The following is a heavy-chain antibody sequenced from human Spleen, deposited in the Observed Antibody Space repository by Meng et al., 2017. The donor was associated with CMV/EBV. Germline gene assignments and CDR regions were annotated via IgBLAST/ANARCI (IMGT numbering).Heavy chain of an antibody. CDR3: ARDPEYCRGGRCYPYYFDY. CDR1: GFSFRTYA. J-gene: IGHJ4*02. D-gene: IGHD2-15*01. CDR2: IYSGGST. Sequence: GESLKISCAVSGFSFRTYAMTWVRQAPGKGLEWVSVIYSGGSTYYADSVKGRFTISRDNSKSTLYLQMNSLRAEDTAVYYCARDPEYCRGGRCYPYYFDYWGQGTLVTVSS. V-gene: IGHV3-66*02.